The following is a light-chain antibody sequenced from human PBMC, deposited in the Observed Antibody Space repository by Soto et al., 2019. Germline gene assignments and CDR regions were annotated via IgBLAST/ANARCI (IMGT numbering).Light chain of an antibody. CDR3: QQFGDLTFI. CDR2: DAS. Sequence: DIPLTQSPSTLSASVGDRVTITCRASQSISSWLAWYQQKPGQAPKLLIYDASGLEVGVPSRFSGSGSGTHFTLTISGLQPEDIATYYCQQFGDLTFIFGQGTRLEIK. J-gene: IGKJ5*01. CDR1: QSISSW. V-gene: IGKV1-5*01.